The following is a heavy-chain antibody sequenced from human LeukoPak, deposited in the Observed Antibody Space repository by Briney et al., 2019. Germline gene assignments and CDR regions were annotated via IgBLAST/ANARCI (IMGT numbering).Heavy chain of an antibody. Sequence: SETLSLTCAVYGGSFSGYYWSWIRQPPGKGLEWIGEINHSGSTNYNPSLKSRVTISVDTSKNQFSLKLSSVTAADTAVYYCAYTHVWGATNRDYWGQGTLVTVSS. V-gene: IGHV4-34*01. D-gene: IGHD1-26*01. CDR3: AYTHVWGATNRDY. CDR2: INHSGST. J-gene: IGHJ4*02. CDR1: GGSFSGYY.